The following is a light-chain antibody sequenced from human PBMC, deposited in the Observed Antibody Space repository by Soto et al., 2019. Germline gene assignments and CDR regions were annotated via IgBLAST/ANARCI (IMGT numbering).Light chain of an antibody. CDR2: DTF. Sequence: EVLRTQSPATLSVSPGDRSTLSCRASQSINSNLAWYQQKPGQAPRLLIYDTFHRATGITARFSGSGSGTDFTLTISSLQFEDFAVYYCQQYNNWPRTVGQGTQVEIK. J-gene: IGKJ1*01. V-gene: IGKV3D-15*01. CDR3: QQYNNWPRT. CDR1: QSINSN.